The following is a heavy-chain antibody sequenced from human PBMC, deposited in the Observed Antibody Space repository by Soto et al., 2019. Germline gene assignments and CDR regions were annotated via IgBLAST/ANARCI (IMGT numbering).Heavy chain of an antibody. CDR2: ISGSGGSS. J-gene: IGHJ4*02. V-gene: IGHV3-23*01. CDR3: AKGSIEYSASVDY. Sequence: EVQLLESGGGVIQPGGSLRLSCSASGFSFNSYAMMWVRQAPGKGLEWVSVISGSGGSSYFADSAKGRFTISRDNSKNMLYLEMNSVRDEDTARYFCAKGSIEYSASVDYWGQGTLVIVSS. CDR1: GFSFNSYA. D-gene: IGHD5-12*01.